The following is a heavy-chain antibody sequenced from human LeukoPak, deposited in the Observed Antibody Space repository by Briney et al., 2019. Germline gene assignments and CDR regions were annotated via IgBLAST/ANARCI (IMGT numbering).Heavy chain of an antibody. D-gene: IGHD3-10*02. V-gene: IGHV4-39*01. Sequence: ADTLSLMCTLSGGSISSITYYWGWIRQPPGKGLEWFVLMYYRQNTFYTPSLKSRVTISVHTSNNHFSLKFSPVTDATTVVYYCARQYFLILSLFYFDYWGQGTLVTVSS. CDR2: MYYRQNT. CDR3: ARQYFLILSLFYFDY. J-gene: IGHJ4*02. CDR1: GGSISSITYY.